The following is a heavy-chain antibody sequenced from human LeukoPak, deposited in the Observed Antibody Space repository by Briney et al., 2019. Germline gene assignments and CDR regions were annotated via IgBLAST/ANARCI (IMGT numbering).Heavy chain of an antibody. V-gene: IGHV4-39*07. J-gene: IGHJ6*03. D-gene: IGHD3-10*01. CDR3: ARTRYYGYYYYYYMDV. CDR1: GGSISSSSYY. Sequence: SETLSLTCTVSGGSISSSSYYWGWIRQPPGKGLEWIGSIYYSGSTYYNPSLKSRVTISVDTSKNQFSLKLSSVTAADTAVYYCARTRYYGYYYYYYMDVWGKGTTVTVSS. CDR2: IYYSGST.